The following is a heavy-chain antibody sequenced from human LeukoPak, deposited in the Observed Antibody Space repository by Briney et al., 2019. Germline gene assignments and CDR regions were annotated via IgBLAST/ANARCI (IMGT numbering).Heavy chain of an antibody. CDR3: SKQEGRNFGS. CDR2: INDHGSWT. V-gene: IGHV3-7*01. Sequence: GGSLRLSCASSGFTFTYYWMSWVRQAPGKGLEWVATINDHGSWTFYAAAVQGRFTISRDNARKSVSLQMTSLTGEDTAIYFCSKQEGRNFGSWGQGTLVTVSS. CDR1: GFTFTYYW. D-gene: IGHD1-14*01. J-gene: IGHJ4*02.